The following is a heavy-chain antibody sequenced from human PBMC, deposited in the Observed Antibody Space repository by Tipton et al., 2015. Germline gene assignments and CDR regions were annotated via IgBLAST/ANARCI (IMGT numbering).Heavy chain of an antibody. CDR1: GGSIRSYY. CDR3: ARRVAVADTADY. D-gene: IGHD6-19*01. CDR2: IYSSATT. J-gene: IGHJ4*02. Sequence: TLSLTCTVSGGSIRSYYWNWVRQSPGKGLEWIGYIYSSATTSYSSALRSRVTISMDTSKNQFSLNLRSVTAADTAVYYCARRVAVADTADYWGQGTLVTVSS. V-gene: IGHV4-4*09.